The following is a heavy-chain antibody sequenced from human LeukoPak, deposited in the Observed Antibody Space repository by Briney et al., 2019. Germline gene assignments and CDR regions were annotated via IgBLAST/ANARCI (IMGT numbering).Heavy chain of an antibody. CDR3: AGRRPYYVILTGYPTDS. Sequence: ASVKVSCKASGYTFTSYGISWVRQAPGQGLEWMGWISAYNGNTNYAQKLQGRVTMTTDTSTSTAYMELRSLRSDDTAVYYCAGRRPYYVILTGYPTDSWGQGTLVTVSS. CDR2: ISAYNGNT. J-gene: IGHJ4*02. D-gene: IGHD3-9*01. CDR1: GYTFTSYG. V-gene: IGHV1-18*01.